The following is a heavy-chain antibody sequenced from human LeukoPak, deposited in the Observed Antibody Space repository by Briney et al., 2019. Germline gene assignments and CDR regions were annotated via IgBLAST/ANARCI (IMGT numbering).Heavy chain of an antibody. D-gene: IGHD3-3*01. CDR3: ARFARGDLYNWFDP. CDR2: IHHSGST. CDR1: GYSISSGYY. Sequence: SETLSLTCAVSGYSISSGYYWGWIRQPPGKGLEWIGTIHHSGSTYYNPSLKSQVTILVDTSNNQFSLKLSSVTAADTAVYYCARFARGDLYNWFDPWGQGTLVTVSS. J-gene: IGHJ5*02. V-gene: IGHV4-38-2*01.